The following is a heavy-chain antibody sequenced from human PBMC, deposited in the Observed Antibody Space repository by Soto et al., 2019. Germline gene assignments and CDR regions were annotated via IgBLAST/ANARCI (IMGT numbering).Heavy chain of an antibody. CDR1: GGSISIYY. Sequence: SDTLSLTCTISGGSISIYYWSWIRQPPGKGLEWIGYIYYSGSTNYNPSLKSRVTISVDTSKNQFSLKLSSVTAADTAVYYCARHTPAISISDHWGQGTLVTVS. V-gene: IGHV4-59*01. D-gene: IGHD2-15*01. CDR2: IYYSGST. CDR3: ARHTPAISISDH. J-gene: IGHJ4*02.